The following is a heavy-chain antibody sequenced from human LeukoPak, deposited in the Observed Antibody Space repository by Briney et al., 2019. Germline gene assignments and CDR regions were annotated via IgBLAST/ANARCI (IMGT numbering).Heavy chain of an antibody. CDR1: GFTFTSSA. J-gene: IGHJ5*02. Sequence: SVKVSCKASGFTFTSSAMQWVRQARGQRLEWIGWIVVGSGNTNYAQKFQERVTITRDMSTSTAYMELSSLRSEDTAVYYCAVVVIGGDYYGSGKSRFDPWGQGTLVTVSS. CDR3: AVVVIGGDYYGSGKSRFDP. V-gene: IGHV1-58*02. CDR2: IVVGSGNT. D-gene: IGHD3-10*01.